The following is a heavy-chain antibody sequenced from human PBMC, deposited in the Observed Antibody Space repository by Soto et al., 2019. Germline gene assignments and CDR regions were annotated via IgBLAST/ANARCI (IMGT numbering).Heavy chain of an antibody. CDR2: IFYVGSS. CDR3: ARPSLPITKNNWLEQ. V-gene: IGHV4-39*01. Sequence: SETRSLTCTFCVCSIIRRCFYWCFFRQPPGKGLEWIGSIFYVGSSYYNPSLRRRVTMSFGTSKNQFSLRLRSVTAADTALYFCARPSLPITKNNWLEQWGKRLMVNVS. J-gene: IGHJ5*02. D-gene: IGHD1-20*01. CDR1: VCSIIRRCFY.